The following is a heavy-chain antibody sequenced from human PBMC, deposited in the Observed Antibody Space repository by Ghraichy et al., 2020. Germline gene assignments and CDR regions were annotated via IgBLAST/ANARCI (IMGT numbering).Heavy chain of an antibody. CDR2: INPSGST. J-gene: IGHJ3*01. V-gene: IGHV4-34*01. CDR3: ASRGRTIF. Sequence: SQTLSLTCAVYGGSFSGYFWSWIRQPPGKGLEWIGEINPSGSTSYNPSLKSRVTISVDTSKNQLSLKLNSVTAADTAVYYCASRGRTIFWGQGTMVTVSS. D-gene: IGHD3-3*01. CDR1: GGSFSGYF.